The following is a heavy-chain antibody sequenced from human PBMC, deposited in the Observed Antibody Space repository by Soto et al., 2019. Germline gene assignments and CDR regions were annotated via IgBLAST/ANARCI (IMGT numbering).Heavy chain of an antibody. D-gene: IGHD3-22*01. V-gene: IGHV1-69*13. J-gene: IGHJ6*02. CDR1: GGTFSSYA. CDR3: ARGVPNYYDSSGSYYYYYYGMDV. CDR2: IIPIFGTA. Sequence: SVKVSCKASGGTFSSYAISWVRQAPGQGLEWMGRIIPIFGTANYAQKFQGRVTITADESTSTAYMELSSLRSEDTAVYYCARGVPNYYDSSGSYYYYYYGMDVWGQGTTVTVSS.